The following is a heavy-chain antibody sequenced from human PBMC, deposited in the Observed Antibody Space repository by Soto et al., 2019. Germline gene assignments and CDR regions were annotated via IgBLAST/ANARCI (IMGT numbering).Heavy chain of an antibody. J-gene: IGHJ4*02. V-gene: IGHV3-15*01. CDR2: IKSKTDGETT. Sequence: EVQLVDSGGGMEKRGGSLTLSCAASGFTFSNAWMSWVRQAPGKGLEWVGRIKSKTDGETTDYAAPVKGRFTISRDDSKNTMYLQMNSLQIEDTAVYYCTLHIVVVTSVHNYFNHWGQGTLATVSS. CDR3: TLHIVVVTSVHNYFNH. CDR1: GFTFSNAW. D-gene: IGHD2-21*02.